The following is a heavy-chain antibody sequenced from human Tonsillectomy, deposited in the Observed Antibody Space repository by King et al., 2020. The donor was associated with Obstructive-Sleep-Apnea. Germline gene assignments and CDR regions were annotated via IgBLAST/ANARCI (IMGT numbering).Heavy chain of an antibody. Sequence: QLVQSGGGLVQPGGSLRLSCAASGFTISSYDMHWVRQATGKGLEWVSTIDTAGDPYYPGSVKGRFTISRENAKNSLYLQMNSLRAGDTAVYYCARGLYESGYYYYGLDVWGQGTTVTVSS. D-gene: IGHD2-2*02. CDR3: ARGLYESGYYYYGLDV. CDR2: IDTAGDP. J-gene: IGHJ6*02. CDR1: GFTISSYD. V-gene: IGHV3-13*05.